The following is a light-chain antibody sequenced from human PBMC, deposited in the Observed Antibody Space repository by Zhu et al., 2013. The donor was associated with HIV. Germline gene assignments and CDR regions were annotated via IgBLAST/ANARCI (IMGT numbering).Light chain of an antibody. V-gene: IGKV1-5*01. CDR3: QEYSGYVWT. CDR1: QSISNW. J-gene: IGKJ1*01. Sequence: DIQMTQSPSTLSASVGDRVTITCRASQSISNWLAWYQQKPGKAPKVLISDASTLESGVPSRFIGSGSETEFTLTITSLQPDDFATYYCQEYSGYVWTFGQGTKVEIK. CDR2: DAS.